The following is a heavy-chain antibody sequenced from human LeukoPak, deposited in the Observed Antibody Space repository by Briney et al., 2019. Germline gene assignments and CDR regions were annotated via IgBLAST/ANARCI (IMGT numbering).Heavy chain of an antibody. CDR3: AGELGSSWSFDY. CDR1: GGSFSGYY. J-gene: IGHJ4*02. Sequence: SETLSLTCAVYGGSFSGYYWSWIRQPAGKGLEWIGRIYTSGSTNYNPSLKSRVTMSVDTSKNQFSLKLSSVTAADTAVYYCAGELGSSWSFDYWGQGTLVAVSS. D-gene: IGHD6-13*01. CDR2: IYTSGST. V-gene: IGHV4-59*10.